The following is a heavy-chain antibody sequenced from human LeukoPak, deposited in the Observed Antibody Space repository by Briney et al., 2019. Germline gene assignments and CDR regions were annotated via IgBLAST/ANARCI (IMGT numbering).Heavy chain of an antibody. CDR1: GFTFSSYA. CDR2: ISSNGGST. V-gene: IGHV3-64*01. D-gene: IGHD3-22*01. J-gene: IGHJ4*02. Sequence: GGSLRLSCAASGFTFSSYAMHWVRQAPGKGLEYVSAISSNGGSTYYANSVKGRFTISRDNSKNTLYLQMGSLRAEDMAVYYCARDRDDSSGLLDYWGQGALVTVSS. CDR3: ARDRDDSSGLLDY.